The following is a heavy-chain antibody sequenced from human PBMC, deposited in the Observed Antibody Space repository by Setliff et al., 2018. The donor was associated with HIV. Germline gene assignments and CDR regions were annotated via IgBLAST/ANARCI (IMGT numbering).Heavy chain of an antibody. CDR1: GCTFTSYY. V-gene: IGHV1-8*03. CDR3: ARNYGADSNYFDY. J-gene: IGHJ4*02. D-gene: IGHD4-17*01. Sequence: ASVKVSCKASGCTFTSYYIHWVRQAPGQGLEWMGWMNPNSGNRGYAQKFQGRVTISRNTSISTAYMELGGLRSDDTAVYYCARNYGADSNYFDYWGQGTLVTVSS. CDR2: MNPNSGNR.